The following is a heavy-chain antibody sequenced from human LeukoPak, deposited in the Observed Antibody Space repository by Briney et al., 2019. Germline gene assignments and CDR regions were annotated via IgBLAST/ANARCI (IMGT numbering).Heavy chain of an antibody. CDR2: INHSGST. J-gene: IGHJ6*03. CDR3: AKYERLIRFLDVVTNRDV. D-gene: IGHD3-3*01. CDR1: GGSFSGYY. V-gene: IGHV4-34*01. Sequence: SETLSLTCAVYGGSFSGYYWSWIRQPPGKGLEWIGEINHSGSTNYNPSLKSRVTISVDTSKNQFSLKLSSVTAADTAVYYCAKYERLIRFLDVVTNRDVGEKGTPAPVPS.